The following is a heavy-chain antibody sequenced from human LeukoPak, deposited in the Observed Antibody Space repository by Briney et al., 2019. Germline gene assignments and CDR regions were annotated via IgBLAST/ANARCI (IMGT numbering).Heavy chain of an antibody. CDR2: VNHSGST. Sequence: SETLSLTCAVYGGSLSGYYWSWIRQPPGKGLEWIGEVNHSGSTNYNPSLKSRVTISVDTSKNQFSLKLSSVTAADTAVYYCARYSRYCSGDSCSPFDYWGQGTLVTVSS. V-gene: IGHV4-34*01. J-gene: IGHJ4*02. CDR1: GGSLSGYY. CDR3: ARYSRYCSGDSCSPFDY. D-gene: IGHD2-15*01.